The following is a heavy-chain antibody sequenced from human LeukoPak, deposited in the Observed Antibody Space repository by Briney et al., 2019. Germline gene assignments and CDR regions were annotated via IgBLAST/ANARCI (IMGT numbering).Heavy chain of an antibody. V-gene: IGHV3-23*01. D-gene: IGHD6-19*01. CDR2: ISGSTGTT. J-gene: IGHJ4*02. CDR3: AKSFRAVASAFDY. Sequence: GASLRLSCAASGFTFSNYAMSWVRQARGKGLEWVSAISGSTGTTYYADSVKGRFTISRDRSKNTLYLQMNSLRAEDTAVYYCAKSFRAVASAFDYWAQGTLVTVSS. CDR1: GFTFSNYA.